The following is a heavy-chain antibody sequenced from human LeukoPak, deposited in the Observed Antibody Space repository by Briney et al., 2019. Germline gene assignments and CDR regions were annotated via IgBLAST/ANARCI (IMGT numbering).Heavy chain of an antibody. D-gene: IGHD2-2*02. V-gene: IGHV4-61*02. J-gene: IGHJ4*02. CDR3: ASQTFLPHIHVPYYFDY. Sequence: SLTLSLTCTVSGGSISSGSYHWSWIRQPAGKGLEWIGRIYTSGSTNYNPSLKSRVTISVDTSKNQFSLKLSSVTAADTAVYYCASQTFLPHIHVPYYFDYWGQGTLVTVSS. CDR1: GGSISSGSYH. CDR2: IYTSGST.